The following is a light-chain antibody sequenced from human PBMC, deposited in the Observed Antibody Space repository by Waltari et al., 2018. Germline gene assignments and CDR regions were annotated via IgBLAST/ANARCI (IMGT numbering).Light chain of an antibody. CDR2: AAA. J-gene: IGKJ4*01. Sequence: VVTQPPPTLPVSPGKTVPPPSRASQRVNTNLAWYQQKPGQAPRLLFFAAATRAPGIPSRFGGSGSGTEFTLTITSLQFEDVGVYFCQQYHKWPPGGFGGGTKVEIE. V-gene: IGKV3-15*01. CDR3: QQYHKWPPGG. CDR1: QRVNTN.